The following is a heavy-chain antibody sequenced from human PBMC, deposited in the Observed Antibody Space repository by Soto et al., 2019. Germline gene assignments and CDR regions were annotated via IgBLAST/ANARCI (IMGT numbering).Heavy chain of an antibody. J-gene: IGHJ6*02. Sequence: SVKVSCKASGYTFTSYGISWVRQAPGQGLEWMGWISAYNGNTNYAQKLQGRVTMTTDTSTSTAYMELRSLRSDDTAVYYCARDSDYYDSSGYHNHYYYGMDVLGQGTTGT. CDR3: ARDSDYYDSSGYHNHYYYGMDV. D-gene: IGHD3-22*01. CDR2: ISAYNGNT. V-gene: IGHV1-18*04. CDR1: GYTFTSYG.